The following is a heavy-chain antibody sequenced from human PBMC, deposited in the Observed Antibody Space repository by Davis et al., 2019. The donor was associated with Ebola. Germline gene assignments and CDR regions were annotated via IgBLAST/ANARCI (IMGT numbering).Heavy chain of an antibody. J-gene: IGHJ6*02. CDR2: INAGNGNT. V-gene: IGHV1-3*01. D-gene: IGHD2-21*02. Sequence: ASVTVSCKASGYTFTSYAMHWVRQAPGHRLEWMGWINAGNGNTKYSQKFQGRVTITRDTSASTAYMDLSSLRSEDTAVYYCARGHDSTYGMDVWGQGTTVTVSS. CDR3: ARGHDSTYGMDV. CDR1: GYTFTSYA.